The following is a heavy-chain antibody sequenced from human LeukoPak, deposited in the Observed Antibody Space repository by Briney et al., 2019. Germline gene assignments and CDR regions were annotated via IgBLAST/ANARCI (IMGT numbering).Heavy chain of an antibody. CDR2: IKHSGST. D-gene: IGHD5-12*01. J-gene: IGHJ4*02. Sequence: SATLSLTCAVYGGSFNGYDWSWIRQPPGKGLEWIGEIKHSGSTNYNPSLKSRVTISVDTSKNQFSLKLSSVTAADTAVYYCARDGYSGNDGLWGQGTLVTVSS. V-gene: IGHV4-34*01. CDR3: ARDGYSGNDGL. CDR1: GGSFNGYD.